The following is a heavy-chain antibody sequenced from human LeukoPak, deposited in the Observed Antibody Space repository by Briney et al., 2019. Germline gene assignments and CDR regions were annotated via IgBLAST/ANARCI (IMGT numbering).Heavy chain of an antibody. Sequence: GGSLRLSCAASGFTFSGYGMHWVRQAPGKGLEWVAVISYDGGNKYYADSVRGRFAISRDSLKNTLYLQMNSLRAEDTAVYYCAKDLRIAAAGILPDYWGQGTLVTVTS. D-gene: IGHD6-13*01. J-gene: IGHJ4*02. CDR2: ISYDGGNK. V-gene: IGHV3-30*18. CDR1: GFTFSGYG. CDR3: AKDLRIAAAGILPDY.